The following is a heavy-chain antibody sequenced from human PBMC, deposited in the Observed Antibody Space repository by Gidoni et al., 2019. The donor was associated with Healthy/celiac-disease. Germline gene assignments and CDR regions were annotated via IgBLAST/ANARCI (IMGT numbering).Heavy chain of an antibody. CDR1: GGAVSGYY. V-gene: IGHV4-34*01. J-gene: IGHJ4*02. Sequence: QVQLQQWGAGPLKPSETMSLTCTVYGGAVSGYYLSWIRQPQGKGLEWIGEINHSGSTNYNPSLKSLFTISVDTSKTQFSLKLSSVTPPDTAVYSCARPQVPSWVLVGLIYWGQGTLFTVSS. D-gene: IGHD3-9*01. CDR3: ARPQVPSWVLVGLIY. CDR2: INHSGST.